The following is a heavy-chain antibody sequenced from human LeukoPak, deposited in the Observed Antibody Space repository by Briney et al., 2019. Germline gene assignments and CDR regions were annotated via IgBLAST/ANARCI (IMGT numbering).Heavy chain of an antibody. J-gene: IGHJ4*02. V-gene: IGHV3-23*01. CDR1: GFTFSSYA. Sequence: GGSLRLSCAASGFTFSSYAMSWVRQAPGKGLEWVPAISGSGGSTYYADSVKGRFTISRDNSKNTLYLQMNSLRAEDTAVYYCAKDWGYCSGGSCYLNDYWGQGTLVTVSS. D-gene: IGHD2-15*01. CDR3: AKDWGYCSGGSCYLNDY. CDR2: ISGSGGST.